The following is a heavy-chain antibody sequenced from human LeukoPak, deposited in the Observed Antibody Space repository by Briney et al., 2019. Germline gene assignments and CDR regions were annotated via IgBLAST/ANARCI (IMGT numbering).Heavy chain of an antibody. CDR3: ARLSGYSSGHYYSDY. J-gene: IGHJ4*02. D-gene: IGHD3-22*01. CDR1: GGSVSSGSYY. CDR2: IYYRGST. V-gene: IGHV4-61*01. Sequence: PSETLSLTCTVSGGSVSSGSYYWTWIRQPPGKGLEWIGLIYYRGSTNYNPSLKSRVTISVDTSKNQFSLKLSSVTAADTAVYYCARLSGYSSGHYYSDYWGQGTLVTVSS.